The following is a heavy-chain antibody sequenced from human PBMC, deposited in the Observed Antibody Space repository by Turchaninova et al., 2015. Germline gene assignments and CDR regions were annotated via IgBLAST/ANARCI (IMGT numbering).Heavy chain of an antibody. CDR3: ARHPRSGTFDY. Sequence: QVQLQEXXXGLXXPSETLPLXCAVYGCPISSGYFWACVRPPPGKGLEALGTIYHSGTTYYNPSLKSRLTISVDTSKNQFSLELSSVTAADTAVYYCARHPRSGTFDYWGQGTLVTVSS. CDR1: GCPISSGYF. J-gene: IGHJ4*02. D-gene: IGHD1-26*01. V-gene: IGHV4-38-2*01. CDR2: IYHSGTT.